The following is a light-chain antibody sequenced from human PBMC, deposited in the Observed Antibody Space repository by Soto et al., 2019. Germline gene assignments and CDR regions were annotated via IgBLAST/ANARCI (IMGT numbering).Light chain of an antibody. Sequence: NALTQSPGTIASFSGEIATLSWSAMQSVSSSYLAWYQQKPGQAPRLLIYGASTRATGIPDRFGGSRSGTEFTPTINSLEPEDFAVYYCQQRNVWPPITFGQGTRLEI. V-gene: IGKV3D-20*02. CDR1: QSVSSSY. CDR2: GAS. CDR3: QQRNVWPPIT. J-gene: IGKJ5*01.